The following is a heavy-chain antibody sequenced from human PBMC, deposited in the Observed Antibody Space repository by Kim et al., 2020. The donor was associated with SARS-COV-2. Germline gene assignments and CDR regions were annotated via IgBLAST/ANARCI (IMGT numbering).Heavy chain of an antibody. D-gene: IGHD2-8*01. Sequence: GGSLRLSCAASGFTFSSYAMSWVRQAPGKGLEWVSAISGSGGSTYYADSVKGRFTISRDNSKNTLYLQMNSLRAEDTAVYYCAKTNGVSVHYYGMDVWGQGTTVTVSS. J-gene: IGHJ6*02. CDR2: ISGSGGST. V-gene: IGHV3-23*01. CDR1: GFTFSSYA. CDR3: AKTNGVSVHYYGMDV.